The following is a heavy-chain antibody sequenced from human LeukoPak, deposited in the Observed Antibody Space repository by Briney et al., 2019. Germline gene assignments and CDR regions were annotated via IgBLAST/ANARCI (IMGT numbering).Heavy chain of an antibody. J-gene: IGHJ4*02. CDR2: INPSGGST. Sequence: VASVKVSCKASGYAFTSYYMHLVRQAPGQGLEWMGIINPSGGSTSYAQKFQGRVTMTRDTSTSTVYMELSSLRSEDTAVYYCARVKPRIGGGSIAAYDYWGQGTLVTVSS. V-gene: IGHV1-46*01. CDR1: GYAFTSYY. CDR3: ARVKPRIGGGSIAAYDY. D-gene: IGHD6-6*01.